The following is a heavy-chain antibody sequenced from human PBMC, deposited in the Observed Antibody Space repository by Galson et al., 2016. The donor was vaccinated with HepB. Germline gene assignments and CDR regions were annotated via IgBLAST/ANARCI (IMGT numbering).Heavy chain of an antibody. J-gene: IGHJ5*02. CDR2: INAGNDNR. CDR3: AREAFCGGGSCFPWFDP. CDR1: GYSFTRYA. V-gene: IGHV1-3*01. D-gene: IGHD2-15*01. Sequence: SVKVSCKASGYSFTRYATHWMRQAPGQRLEWMGWINAGNDNRRYSQNFQDRLTISIDTSNNRFSLKLRSVTAADTAVYYCAREAFCGGGSCFPWFDPWGQGTLDSVSS.